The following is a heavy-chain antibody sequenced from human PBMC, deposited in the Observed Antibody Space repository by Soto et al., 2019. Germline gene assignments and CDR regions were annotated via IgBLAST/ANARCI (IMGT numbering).Heavy chain of an antibody. CDR2: ISSSSSYI. Sequence: GGSLRLSCAASGFTFSSYSMNWVRQAPGKGLEWVSSISSSSSYIYYADSVKGRFTISRDNAKNSLYLQMNSLRAEDTAVYYCARDEQWLDSLDYYYMDVWGKGTTVTVSS. CDR3: ARDEQWLDSLDYYYMDV. CDR1: GFTFSSYS. V-gene: IGHV3-21*01. J-gene: IGHJ6*03. D-gene: IGHD6-19*01.